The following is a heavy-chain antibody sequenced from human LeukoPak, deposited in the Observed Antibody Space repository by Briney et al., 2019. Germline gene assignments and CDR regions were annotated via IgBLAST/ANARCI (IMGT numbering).Heavy chain of an antibody. Sequence: SETLSLTCAVSGGSISSGGYSWSWIRQPPGKGLEWIGYIYHSGSTYYNPSLKSRVTISVDRSKNQFSLKLSSVTAADTAVYYCAREGKMDSSSWGRHAFDIWGQGTMVTVSS. J-gene: IGHJ3*02. CDR3: AREGKMDSSSWGRHAFDI. V-gene: IGHV4-30-2*01. D-gene: IGHD6-13*01. CDR2: IYHSGST. CDR1: GGSISSGGYS.